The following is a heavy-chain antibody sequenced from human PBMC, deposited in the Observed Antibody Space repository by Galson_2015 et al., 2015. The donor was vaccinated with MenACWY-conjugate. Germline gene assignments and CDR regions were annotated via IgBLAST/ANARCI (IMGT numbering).Heavy chain of an antibody. Sequence: SLRLSCAASGFSFSGSWMSWVRQAPGKGLEWVANIKQDASEKYYVDFVKGRFAISRDNAKTSLYLQMNSLGAEDTAVYYCARGPRYGAFDIWGQGTMVTVSS. CDR3: ARGPRYGAFDI. D-gene: IGHD4-17*01. CDR2: IKQDASEK. CDR1: GFSFSGSW. J-gene: IGHJ3*02. V-gene: IGHV3-7*03.